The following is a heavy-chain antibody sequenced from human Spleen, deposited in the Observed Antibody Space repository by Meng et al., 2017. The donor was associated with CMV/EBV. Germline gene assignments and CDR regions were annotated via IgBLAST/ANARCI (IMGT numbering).Heavy chain of an antibody. J-gene: IGHJ4*02. Sequence: GGSLRLSCAASGFTFRNYDMNWVRQAPGKGLEWVSVISRSGGSTHYADSVKGRFTTSRDNSKNTLHLQMNRLRAEDTAVYYCAKDRVTTVTPPEYWGQGTLVTVSS. D-gene: IGHD4-17*01. V-gene: IGHV3-23*01. CDR2: ISRSGGST. CDR3: AKDRVTTVTPPEY. CDR1: GFTFRNYD.